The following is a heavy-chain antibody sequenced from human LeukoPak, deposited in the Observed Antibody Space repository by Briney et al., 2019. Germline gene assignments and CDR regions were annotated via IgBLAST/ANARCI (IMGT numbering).Heavy chain of an antibody. CDR3: STVEHF. Sequence: TGGSLRLSCSASGLTLSGYWMHWVRQIPGKGLVWVSRIDSDGSGTSYADSVKGRFTISRDDVKNMLYLQMNSLRVGDTGLYYCSTVEHFWGQGTLVTVSS. CDR2: IDSDGSGT. CDR1: GLTLSGYW. D-gene: IGHD1/OR15-1a*01. V-gene: IGHV3-74*01. J-gene: IGHJ4*02.